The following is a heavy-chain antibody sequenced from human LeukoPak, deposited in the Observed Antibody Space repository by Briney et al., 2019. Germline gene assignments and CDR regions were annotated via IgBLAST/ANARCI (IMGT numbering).Heavy chain of an antibody. V-gene: IGHV1-2*02. CDR1: GYTFTGYY. D-gene: IGHD6-13*01. Sequence: ASVKVSCKASGYTFTGYYMHWVRQAPGQGLEWMGWINPNSGGTNYAQKFQGRVTMTRDTSISTAYMELSRLRSDDTAVYYCARAYSRIVAAARGLGYWGQGTLVTVSS. CDR3: ARAYSRIVAAARGLGY. CDR2: INPNSGGT. J-gene: IGHJ4*02.